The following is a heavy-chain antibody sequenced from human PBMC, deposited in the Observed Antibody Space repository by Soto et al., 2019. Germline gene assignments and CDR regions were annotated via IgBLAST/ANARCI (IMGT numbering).Heavy chain of an antibody. CDR1: AYTFNTYG. V-gene: IGHV1-18*01. J-gene: IGHJ6*02. CDR3: ARDGRKQLWVEGRNAMDV. CDR2: ISGHNGQT. Sequence: QVQLVQSGPEVKKPGASVKVSCKASAYTFNTYGISWVRRAPGQGLEWMEWISGHNGQTNYAQKFRGRVTITTDTSTSTAYMELRSLRSDDTAIYYCARDGRKQLWVEGRNAMDVWGQGTTVTVSS. D-gene: IGHD5-18*01.